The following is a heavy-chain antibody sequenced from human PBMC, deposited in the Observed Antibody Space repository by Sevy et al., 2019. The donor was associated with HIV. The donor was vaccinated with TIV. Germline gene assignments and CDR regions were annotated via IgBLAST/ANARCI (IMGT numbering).Heavy chain of an antibody. CDR2: ISSSGSTI. Sequence: GGSLRLSCAASGFTIRTYNMNWVRQAPGKGLEWVSYISSSGSTIYYADSVKGRFTISRDNAKNSLYLQMNSLRAEDTAVYYCARDGIYCSSTSCYVGGFDYWGQGTLVTVSS. CDR1: GFTIRTYN. CDR3: ARDGIYCSSTSCYVGGFDY. D-gene: IGHD2-2*01. J-gene: IGHJ4*02. V-gene: IGHV3-48*04.